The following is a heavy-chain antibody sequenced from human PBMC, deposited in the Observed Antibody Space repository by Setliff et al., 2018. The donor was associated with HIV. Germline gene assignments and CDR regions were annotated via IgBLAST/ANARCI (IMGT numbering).Heavy chain of an antibody. Sequence: ASVKVSCKASGGTFSSYSISWVRQAPGQGLEWMGRINPNSGGTNYAQKFQGRVTMTRDTSITTAYMDLSRLTSDDTAVYYCAREDHYDRFLDHWGQGTLVTVSS. V-gene: IGHV1-2*06. D-gene: IGHD3-22*01. CDR1: GGTFSSYS. CDR2: INPNSGGT. CDR3: AREDHYDRFLDH. J-gene: IGHJ5*02.